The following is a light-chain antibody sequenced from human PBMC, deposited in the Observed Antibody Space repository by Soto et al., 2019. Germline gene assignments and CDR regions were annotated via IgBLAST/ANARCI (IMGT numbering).Light chain of an antibody. CDR1: SSDVGGYNY. Sequence: QSALTQPPSASGSPGQSVTISCIGTSSDVGGYNYVSWYQQHPGKAPKLMIYEVSKRPSGVPDRFSGSKSGNTASLTVSGLQAEDEADYYCSSYAASNNVGVFGGGTQVTVL. V-gene: IGLV2-8*01. CDR2: EVS. J-gene: IGLJ2*01. CDR3: SSYAASNNVGV.